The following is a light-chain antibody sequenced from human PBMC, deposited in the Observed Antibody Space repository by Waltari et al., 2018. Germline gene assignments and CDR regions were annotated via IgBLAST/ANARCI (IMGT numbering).Light chain of an antibody. J-gene: IGLJ2*01. CDR3: QSFDNMLSGGVV. CDR2: CNN. CDR1: TSNIGAGPD. V-gene: IGLV1-40*01. Sequence: QSVLTQPPSVSGTPGQRVTISCSGSTSNIGAGPDLQWYQHLPGTAPKLLIYCNNNRPAGVPDRFSGSKSGTSASLAITGLQADDEADYFCQSFDNMLSGGVVFGGGTKLAVL.